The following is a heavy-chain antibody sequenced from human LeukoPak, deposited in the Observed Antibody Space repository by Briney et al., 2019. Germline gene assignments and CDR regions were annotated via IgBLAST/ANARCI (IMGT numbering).Heavy chain of an antibody. Sequence: PGGSLRLSCAASGFTFSDYYMCWIRQAPGKGLEWVSYISSSGSTIYYADSVKGRFTISRDNAKNSLYLQMNSLRAEDTAVYYCASGNYYGSGSYYGVGAYFDYWGQGTLVTVSS. CDR1: GFTFSDYY. J-gene: IGHJ4*02. D-gene: IGHD3-10*01. V-gene: IGHV3-11*01. CDR2: ISSSGSTI. CDR3: ASGNYYGSGSYYGVGAYFDY.